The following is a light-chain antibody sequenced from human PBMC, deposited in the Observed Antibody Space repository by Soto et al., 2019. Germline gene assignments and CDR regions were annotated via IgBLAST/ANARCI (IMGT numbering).Light chain of an antibody. V-gene: IGKV3-11*01. Sequence: EIVLTQSPATLSLSPGERATLSCRASQSVSSQLGWYQQKPGQAPRLLIYDAYNRATGIPARFSGSGSGTESTLPISTLAPEDFAFYYCQQVPKCPLPFGGGTKVDIK. CDR2: DAY. CDR3: QQVPKCPLP. CDR1: QSVSSQ. J-gene: IGKJ4*01.